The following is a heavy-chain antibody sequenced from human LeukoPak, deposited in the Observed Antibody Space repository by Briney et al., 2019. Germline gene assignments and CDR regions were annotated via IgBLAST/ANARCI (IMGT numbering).Heavy chain of an antibody. D-gene: IGHD2-2*01. J-gene: IGHJ4*02. V-gene: IGHV1-18*04. CDR3: ARAYGRSSTSWKFDY. CDR1: GYTFTSYG. CDR2: ISAYNGNT. Sequence: ASVKVSCKASGYTFTSYGISWVRQAPGQGLEWMGWISAYNGNTNYAQKLQGRVTMTTDTSTSTAYMELRGLRSDDTAVYYCARAYGRSSTSWKFDYWGQGTLVTVSS.